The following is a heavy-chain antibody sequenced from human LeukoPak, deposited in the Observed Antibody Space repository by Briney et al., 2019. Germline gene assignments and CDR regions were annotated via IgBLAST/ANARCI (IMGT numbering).Heavy chain of an antibody. CDR2: IYYSGST. Sequence: PSETLSLTCTASGGSISSSSYYWGWIRQPPGKGLEWIGSIYYSGSTYYNPSLKSRVTISVDTSKNQFSLKLSSVTAADTAVYYCARHEYYGFLYYFDYWGQGTLVTVSS. CDR1: GGSISSSSYY. CDR3: ARHEYYGFLYYFDY. J-gene: IGHJ4*02. V-gene: IGHV4-39*01. D-gene: IGHD4-17*01.